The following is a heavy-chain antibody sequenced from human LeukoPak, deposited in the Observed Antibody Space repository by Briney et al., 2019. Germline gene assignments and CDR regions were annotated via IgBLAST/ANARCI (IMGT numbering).Heavy chain of an antibody. CDR3: ARGVKIEYSSSSRNWFFDL. Sequence: SSETLSLTYTVSGGSISSSGFYWGWIRQPPGKGLEWIGSIYYSGSTYYNPSLKSRVTISVDTSKNQFSLKLSSVTAADTAVYYCARGVKIEYSSSSRNWFFDLWGRGTLVTVSS. CDR1: GGSISSSGFY. V-gene: IGHV4-39*07. J-gene: IGHJ2*01. CDR2: IYYSGST. D-gene: IGHD6-6*01.